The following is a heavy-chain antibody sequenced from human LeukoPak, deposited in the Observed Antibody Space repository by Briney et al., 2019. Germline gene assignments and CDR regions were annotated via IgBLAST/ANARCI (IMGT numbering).Heavy chain of an antibody. J-gene: IGHJ6*03. Sequence: GGSLRLSCAASGFSFSSYWMSWVRQAPGKGLEWVANINQDGSEKYYVDSVKGRFTISRDNAKNSLYLQMNSLRAEDTAVYLLTRHYYMDVWGKGTTVTVSS. CDR2: INQDGSEK. CDR1: GFSFSSYW. V-gene: IGHV3-7*01. CDR3: TRHYYMDV.